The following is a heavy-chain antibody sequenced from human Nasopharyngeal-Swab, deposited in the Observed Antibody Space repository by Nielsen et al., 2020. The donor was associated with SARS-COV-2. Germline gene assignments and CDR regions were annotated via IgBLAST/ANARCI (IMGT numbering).Heavy chain of an antibody. J-gene: IGHJ4*02. D-gene: IGHD3-9*01. Sequence: GGSLRLSCAASGFTFSSYEMNWVRQAPGKGLEWVSYISSSGSTIYYADSVKGRFTISRDNAKNSLYLQMNSLRAEDTAVYYCARDRAYDILTGYYRAAWGYWGQGTLVTVSS. CDR2: ISSSGSTI. CDR1: GFTFSSYE. V-gene: IGHV3-48*03. CDR3: ARDRAYDILTGYYRAAWGY.